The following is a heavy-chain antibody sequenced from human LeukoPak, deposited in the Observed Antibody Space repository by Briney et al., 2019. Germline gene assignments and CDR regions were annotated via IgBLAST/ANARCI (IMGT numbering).Heavy chain of an antibody. Sequence: AGRSLRLSCAASGFSFDDYAMHWVRQAPGKGLEWVSGITGNGGTIAYAGSVKGRFTVSRDNAKSSLYLQMSSLRAEDMALYYCVRESGSYYFDYWGQGTLVTVSS. V-gene: IGHV3-9*03. J-gene: IGHJ4*02. CDR2: ITGNGGTI. CDR1: GFSFDDYA. D-gene: IGHD3-22*01. CDR3: VRESGSYYFDY.